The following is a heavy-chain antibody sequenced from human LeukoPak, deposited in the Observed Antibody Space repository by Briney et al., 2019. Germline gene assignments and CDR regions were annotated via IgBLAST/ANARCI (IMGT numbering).Heavy chain of an antibody. V-gene: IGHV4-38-2*02. CDR2: IYHSGST. CDR1: GYSISSGYY. D-gene: IGHD3-10*01. CDR3: ARGYGSGSYYRRKPKYYYMDV. Sequence: SETLSLTCTVSGYSISSGYYWGWIRQPPGKGLEWIGSIYHSGSTYYNPSLKSRVTISVDTSKNQFSLKLSSVTAADTAVYYCARGYGSGSYYRRKPKYYYMDVWGKGTTVTVSS. J-gene: IGHJ6*03.